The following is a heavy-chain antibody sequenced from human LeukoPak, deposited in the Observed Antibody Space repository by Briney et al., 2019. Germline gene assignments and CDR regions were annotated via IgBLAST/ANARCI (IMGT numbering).Heavy chain of an antibody. CDR2: IRYDGSNK. Sequence: AGGSLRLSCAASGFTFSSYGMHWVRQAPGKGLEWVAFIRYDGSNKYYADSVKGRFTISRDNSKNTLYLQMNSLRADDTAVYYCAKGGQAQVVRGDYFNYWGQGTPVTVSS. J-gene: IGHJ4*02. D-gene: IGHD6-13*01. CDR1: GFTFSSYG. CDR3: AKGGQAQVVRGDYFNY. V-gene: IGHV3-30*02.